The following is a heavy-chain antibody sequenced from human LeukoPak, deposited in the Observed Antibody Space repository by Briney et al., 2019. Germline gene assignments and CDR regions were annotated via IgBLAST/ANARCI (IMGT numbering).Heavy chain of an antibody. Sequence: GGSLRLSCAASGFTFSSYSMNWVRQAPGKGLEWVSSISSSSSYIYYADSVKGRFTISRDNAKNSLYLQMNSLRAEDTAVYYCARVAPSYYCEGRGWAFDIWGEGTMVTVSS. CDR1: GFTFSSYS. D-gene: IGHD3-22*01. J-gene: IGHJ3*02. CDR3: ARVAPSYYCEGRGWAFDI. CDR2: ISSSSSYI. V-gene: IGHV3-21*01.